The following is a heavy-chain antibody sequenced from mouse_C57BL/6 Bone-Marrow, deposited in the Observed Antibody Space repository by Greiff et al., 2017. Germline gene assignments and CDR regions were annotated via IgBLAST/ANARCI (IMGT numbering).Heavy chain of an antibody. J-gene: IGHJ2*01. CDR1: GFNIKDYY. CDR3: HITTALGGDY. CDR2: IDPEDGDT. D-gene: IGHD1-2*01. V-gene: IGHV14-1*01. Sequence: EVQLQQSGAELVRPGASVKLSCTASGFNIKDYYMHWVKQRPEQGLEWIGRIDPEDGDTEYAPKFQGKATMTADTSSNTAYLPLSSLTSEDTTVYYCHITTALGGDYWGQGTTLTVSS.